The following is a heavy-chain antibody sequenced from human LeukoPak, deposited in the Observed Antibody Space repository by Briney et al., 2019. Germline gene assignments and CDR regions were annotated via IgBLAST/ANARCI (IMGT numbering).Heavy chain of an antibody. V-gene: IGHV1-3*01. J-gene: IGHJ2*01. CDR2: ISAGNGNT. D-gene: IGHD2-2*03. Sequence: ASVKVSCKASGYTFTSYAIHWVRQAPGQRLEWMGWISAGNGNTKYSQNFQGRVTFISNTSATTVYMELSSLRSEDTAVYYCARGGYCSSTSCYASVGWYFDLWGRGTLVTVSS. CDR3: ARGGYCSSTSCYASVGWYFDL. CDR1: GYTFTSYA.